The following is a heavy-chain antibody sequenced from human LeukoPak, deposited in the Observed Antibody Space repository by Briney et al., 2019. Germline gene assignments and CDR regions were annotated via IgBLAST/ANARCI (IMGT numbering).Heavy chain of an antibody. Sequence: GGSLRLSCAASGFTFSSYAMHWVRQAPGKGLEWVAVISYDGSNKYYADSVKGRFTISRDNSKNTLYLQMNSLRAEDTAVYYCARDLPYDFWSGSYDYWGQGTLVTVSS. CDR1: GFTFSSYA. V-gene: IGHV3-30-3*01. CDR2: ISYDGSNK. D-gene: IGHD3-3*01. CDR3: ARDLPYDFWSGSYDY. J-gene: IGHJ4*02.